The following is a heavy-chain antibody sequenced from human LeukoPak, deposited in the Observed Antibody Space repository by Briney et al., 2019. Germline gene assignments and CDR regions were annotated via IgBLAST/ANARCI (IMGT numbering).Heavy chain of an antibody. J-gene: IGHJ4*02. Sequence: ASVKVSCKASGYTFTGYYMHWVRQAPGQGLEWMGWINPNSGGTNYAQKFQGRVTMTRDTSISTAYMELSRLRSDDTAVYYCARWNYYDSSGYYQNGDYWGQGTLVTVSS. CDR3: ARWNYYDSSGYYQNGDY. D-gene: IGHD3-22*01. CDR1: GYTFTGYY. CDR2: INPNSGGT. V-gene: IGHV1-2*02.